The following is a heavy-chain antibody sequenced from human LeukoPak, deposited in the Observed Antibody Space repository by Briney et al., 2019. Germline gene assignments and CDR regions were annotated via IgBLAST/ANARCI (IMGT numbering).Heavy chain of an antibody. J-gene: IGHJ4*02. CDR1: GFTFSNAW. D-gene: IGHD6-13*01. V-gene: IGHV3-15*01. CDR3: TTAPPGTVAADY. CDR2: IKSKTDGGTT. Sequence: GASLRLSCAASGFTFSNAWMSWVRQAPGKGLEWVGRIKSKTDGGTTDYAAPVKGRFTISRDDSKNTLYLQMNSLKTEDTAVYYCTTAPPGTVAADYWGQGTLVTVSS.